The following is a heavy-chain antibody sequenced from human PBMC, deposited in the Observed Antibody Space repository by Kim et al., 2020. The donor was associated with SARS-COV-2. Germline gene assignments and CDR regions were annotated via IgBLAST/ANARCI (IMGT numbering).Heavy chain of an antibody. Sequence: GGSLRLSCTTSGFTFTGYAMSWVRQAPGKGLEWVSSIDGSDGTTYYVDPVKGWFTISRDNSNNTLYLQMNSLGAEDTAVYYCMKGGWGWIWDHWGKETRVTVSS. CDR2: IDGSDGTT. CDR3: MKGGWGWIWDH. J-gene: IGHJ4*02. V-gene: IGHV3-23*01. D-gene: IGHD2-2*03. CDR1: GFTFTGYA.